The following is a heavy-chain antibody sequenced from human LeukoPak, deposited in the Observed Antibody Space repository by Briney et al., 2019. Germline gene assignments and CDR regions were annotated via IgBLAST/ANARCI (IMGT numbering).Heavy chain of an antibody. CDR2: INPNSGGT. CDR1: GYTFTGYY. J-gene: IGHJ4*02. D-gene: IGHD3-22*01. V-gene: IGHV1-2*02. CDR3: ARDRALYDSRRGYYYTEDDY. Sequence: GASVKVSCKASGYTFTGYYMHWVRQAPGQGLEWMGWINPNSGGTNYAQKFQGRVTMTRDTSISTAYMELSRLRADDTAVYYCARDRALYDSRRGYYYTEDDYWGQGTLVTVSS.